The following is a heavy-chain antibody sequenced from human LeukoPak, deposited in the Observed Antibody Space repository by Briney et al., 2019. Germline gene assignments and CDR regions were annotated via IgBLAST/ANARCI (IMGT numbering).Heavy chain of an antibody. Sequence: GGSLRLSCAASGFTFSSYDMHWVRQAPGKGLEWVAFIRYDGSNKYYADSVKGRFTISRDNSKNTLYLQMNSLRAEDTAVYYCAKDLAAMADIIWFDPWGQGTLVTVSS. J-gene: IGHJ5*02. CDR3: AKDLAAMADIIWFDP. V-gene: IGHV3-30*02. CDR1: GFTFSSYD. D-gene: IGHD5-18*01. CDR2: IRYDGSNK.